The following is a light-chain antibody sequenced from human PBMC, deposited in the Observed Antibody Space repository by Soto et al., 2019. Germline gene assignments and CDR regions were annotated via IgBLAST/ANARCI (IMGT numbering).Light chain of an antibody. Sequence: QSALTQPASVSGSPGQSITISSTGTSSDVGGYNYVSWYQQHPGKAPKLMIYEVSNRPSGVSNRFSGSKSGNTASLTISGLQAEDEADYYFSSYTRGSIVVFGGGTKLTVL. CDR3: SSYTRGSIVV. V-gene: IGLV2-14*01. CDR1: SSDVGGYNY. J-gene: IGLJ2*01. CDR2: EVS.